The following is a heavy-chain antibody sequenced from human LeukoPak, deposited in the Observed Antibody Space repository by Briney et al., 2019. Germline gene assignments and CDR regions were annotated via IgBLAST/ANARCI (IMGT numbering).Heavy chain of an antibody. D-gene: IGHD1-26*01. V-gene: IGHV3-48*01. Sequence: QPGGSLRLSCAASGFTFSDYTIHWVRQAPGKGLEWVSYISSSSTIYYADSVKGRFTISRDNAKNSLYLQMNSLRAEDTAVYYCASGGEVNSGSYFDFDYWGQGTLVTVSS. CDR3: ASGGEVNSGSYFDFDY. J-gene: IGHJ4*02. CDR2: ISSSSTI. CDR1: GFTFSDYT.